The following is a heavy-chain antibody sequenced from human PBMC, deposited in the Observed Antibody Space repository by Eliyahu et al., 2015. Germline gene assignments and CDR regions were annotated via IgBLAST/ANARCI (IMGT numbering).Heavy chain of an antibody. CDR2: IYYSGST. CDR3: ARDRRLCSGGSCHWFDP. D-gene: IGHD2-15*01. CDR1: XXSISSXGSY. Sequence: QVQLQESGPGLVKPSQXLSLTCTVSXXSISSXGSYWXWIRQHPXKGLEWIGYIYYSGSTYYNPSLKSRVTISVDTSKNQFSLKLSSVTAADTAVYYCARDRRLCSGGSCHWFDPWGQGTLVTVSS. J-gene: IGHJ5*02. V-gene: IGHV4-31*03.